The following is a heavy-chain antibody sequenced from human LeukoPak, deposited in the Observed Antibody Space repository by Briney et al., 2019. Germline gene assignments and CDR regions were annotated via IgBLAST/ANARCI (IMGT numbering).Heavy chain of an antibody. Sequence: GGSLRLSCVASVFILWNHAMSWIRQAPWKGLEWLSATSSNGEVKYYADSVKGRFTVSRDNSKDTLYLQMDSLGVEDTAMYYCARDFNWNEPYYFDYWGPGTLVTVSS. CDR1: VFILWNHA. D-gene: IGHD1-1*01. V-gene: IGHV3-23*01. J-gene: IGHJ4*02. CDR2: TSSNGEVK. CDR3: ARDFNWNEPYYFDY.